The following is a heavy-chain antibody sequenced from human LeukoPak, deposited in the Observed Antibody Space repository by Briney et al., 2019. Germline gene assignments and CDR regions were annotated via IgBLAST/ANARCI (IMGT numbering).Heavy chain of an antibody. CDR1: GGSISSYY. D-gene: IGHD6-19*01. CDR2: IYYSGST. V-gene: IGHV4-59*01. Sequence: PSETLSLTCTVSGGSISSYYWSWIRQPPGKGLEWIGYIYYSGSTNYNPSLKSRVTISVDTSKNQFSLKLSSVTAADTAVYYCARPYSSGWYGKRNNWFDPWGQGTLVTVSS. CDR3: ARPYSSGWYGKRNNWFDP. J-gene: IGHJ5*02.